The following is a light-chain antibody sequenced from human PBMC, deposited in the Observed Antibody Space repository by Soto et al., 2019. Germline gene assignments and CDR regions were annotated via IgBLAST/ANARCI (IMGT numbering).Light chain of an antibody. CDR3: QHYDTSPFA. CDR2: GAS. Sequence: EIVLTQSPGTLSLSPGERATLSCRASQSVASSQLAWYQHRPGQAPSLLIYGASSRAPGIPDRFSGRGSGTDFTLTISGLEPEDFAVYYCQHYDTSPFAFGPGTKVDIK. J-gene: IGKJ3*01. CDR1: QSVASSQ. V-gene: IGKV3-20*01.